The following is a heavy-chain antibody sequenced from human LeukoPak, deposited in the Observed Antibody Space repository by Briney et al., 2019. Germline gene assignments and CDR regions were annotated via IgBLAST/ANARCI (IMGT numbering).Heavy chain of an antibody. CDR3: AREARTRWEPTAYYYGMDV. Sequence: PGGSLRLSCAASGSTFSRYWMHWVRQAPGKGLEWVAVISYDGSNKYYADSVKGRFTISRDNSKNTLYLQMNSLRAEDTAVYYCAREARTRWEPTAYYYGMDVWGQGTTVTVSS. J-gene: IGHJ6*02. V-gene: IGHV3-30-3*01. D-gene: IGHD1-26*01. CDR2: ISYDGSNK. CDR1: GSTFSRYW.